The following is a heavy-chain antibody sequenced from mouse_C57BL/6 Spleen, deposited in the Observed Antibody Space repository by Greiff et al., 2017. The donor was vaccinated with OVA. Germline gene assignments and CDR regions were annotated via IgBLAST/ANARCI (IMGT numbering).Heavy chain of an antibody. Sequence: VQLQQSGPELVKPGASVKISCKASGYTFTDYYMNWVKQSHGKSLEWIGDINPNNGGTSYNQKFKGKATLTVDKSSSTAYMELRSLTSEDSAVYYCARWSYQRDYYAMDYWGQGTSVTVSS. V-gene: IGHV1-26*01. D-gene: IGHD2-10*01. J-gene: IGHJ4*01. CDR2: INPNNGGT. CDR3: ARWSYQRDYYAMDY. CDR1: GYTFTDYY.